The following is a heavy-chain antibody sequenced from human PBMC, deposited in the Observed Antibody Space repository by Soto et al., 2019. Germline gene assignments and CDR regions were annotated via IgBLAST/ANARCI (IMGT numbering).Heavy chain of an antibody. CDR3: AASPTYSGSTRYYDGMEV. J-gene: IGHJ6*02. CDR1: GFTFTSSA. CDR2: IVVGSGNT. V-gene: IGHV1-58*01. Sequence: SVKVSCKASGFTFTSSAVQWVRQARGQRLEWIGWIVVGSGNTNYAQKFQERVTITRDMSTSTAYMELSSLRSEDTAVYYCAASPTYSGSTRYYDGMEVWGQGTRVTASS. D-gene: IGHD1-26*01.